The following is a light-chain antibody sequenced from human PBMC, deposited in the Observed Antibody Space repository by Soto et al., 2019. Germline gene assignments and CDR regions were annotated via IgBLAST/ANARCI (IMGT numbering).Light chain of an antibody. V-gene: IGLV7-46*01. CDR3: LVIFTGVGEV. CDR1: TRAVTSGHY. J-gene: IGLJ1*01. CDR2: DTS. Sequence: QAVVTQEPALTVSPGGTVTLTCGSSTRAVTSGHYPHWFQQKPGQAPRTLIYDTSNKHSWTPARFSGSLLGGKAALTLSGAQPEDEADYYCLVIFTGVGEVFGTGTKVTVL.